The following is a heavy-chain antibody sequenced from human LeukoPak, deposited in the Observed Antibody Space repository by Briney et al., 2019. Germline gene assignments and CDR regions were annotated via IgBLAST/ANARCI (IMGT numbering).Heavy chain of an antibody. CDR3: ASSSSLVFQH. D-gene: IGHD3-16*01. V-gene: IGHV3-23*01. CDR2: ISGSGGGT. J-gene: IGHJ1*01. CDR1: GFTFSSYA. Sequence: GGSLRLSCAASGFTFSSYAMSWVRQAPGKGLEWVSAISGSGGGTYYADSVKGRFTISRDNSKNTLYLQMNSLRAEDTAVYYCASSSSLVFQHWGQGTLVTVSS.